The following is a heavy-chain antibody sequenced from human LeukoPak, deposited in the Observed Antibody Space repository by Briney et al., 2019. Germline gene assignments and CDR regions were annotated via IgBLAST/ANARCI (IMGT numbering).Heavy chain of an antibody. Sequence: GGSLRLSCAASGFTFSSCAMHWVRQAPGKGLEWVAVISYDGSNKYYADSVKGRFTISRDNSKNTLYLQMNSLRAEDTAVYYCAREKGYSSGDLDYWGQGTLVTVSS. CDR2: ISYDGSNK. J-gene: IGHJ4*02. V-gene: IGHV3-30*04. CDR3: AREKGYSSGDLDY. CDR1: GFTFSSCA. D-gene: IGHD6-19*01.